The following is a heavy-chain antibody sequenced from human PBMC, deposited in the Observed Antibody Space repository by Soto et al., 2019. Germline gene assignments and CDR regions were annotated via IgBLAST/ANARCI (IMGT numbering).Heavy chain of an antibody. J-gene: IGHJ4*02. CDR2: ISGSGGST. D-gene: IGHD5-12*01. CDR1: GFTFSSYA. V-gene: IGHV3-23*01. Sequence: GGSLRLSCAASGFTFSSYAMSWVRQAPGKGLEWVSAISGSGGSTYYADSVKGRFTISRDNSKNTLYLQMNSLRAEDTAVYYCAKEWWNTLRFPTGTTLDYWGQGTLVTVSS. CDR3: AKEWWNTLRFPTGTTLDY.